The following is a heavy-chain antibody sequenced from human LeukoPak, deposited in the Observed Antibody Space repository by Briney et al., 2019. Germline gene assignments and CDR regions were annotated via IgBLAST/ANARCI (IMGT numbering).Heavy chain of an antibody. CDR2: IYYSGST. D-gene: IGHD3-9*01. CDR3: ARAPHDTLDY. J-gene: IGHJ4*02. CDR1: GGSISSGGYY. V-gene: IGHV4-31*03. Sequence: SETLSLTCTVSGGSISSGGYYWSWIRQHPGKGLEWIGYIYYSGSTYYNPSLKSRVTISVDTSKNQFSLKLSSVTAADTAVYYCARAPHDTLDYWGQGTLVTVSS.